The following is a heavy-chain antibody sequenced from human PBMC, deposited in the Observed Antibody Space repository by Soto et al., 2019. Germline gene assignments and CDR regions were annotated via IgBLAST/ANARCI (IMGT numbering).Heavy chain of an antibody. Sequence: ASVKVSFKVSGYTLTELSMHWVRQAPGKGLEWMGGFDPEDGETIYARKFQGRVTMTEDTSTDTAYMELSSLRSEDTAVYYCATDLGGYGPFDYWGQGTLVTVSS. D-gene: IGHD5-12*01. V-gene: IGHV1-24*01. CDR1: GYTLTELS. CDR3: ATDLGGYGPFDY. J-gene: IGHJ4*02. CDR2: FDPEDGET.